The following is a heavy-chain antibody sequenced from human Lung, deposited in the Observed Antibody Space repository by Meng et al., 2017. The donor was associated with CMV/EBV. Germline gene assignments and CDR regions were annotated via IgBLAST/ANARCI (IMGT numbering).Heavy chain of an antibody. CDR1: ALTVSNIY. Sequence: GGSLRPXCAASALTVSNIYLTWVRQAPGKGLEWVSVFYSGGSTYYADSVKGRFTVSRDNSKNTLYLQMNSLRVEDTGIYYCARDLFWDQSYHGMDVWGRGXPVTVSS. D-gene: IGHD3-16*01. CDR3: ARDLFWDQSYHGMDV. CDR2: FYSGGST. V-gene: IGHV3-66*02. J-gene: IGHJ6*02.